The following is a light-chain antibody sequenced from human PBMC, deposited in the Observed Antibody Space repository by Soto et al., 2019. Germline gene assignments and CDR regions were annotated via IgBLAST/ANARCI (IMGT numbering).Light chain of an antibody. J-gene: IGLJ1*01. V-gene: IGLV2-14*03. Sequence: QSVLTQPASVSGSPGQSITISCTGTSGDVGAYNRVSWYRQHPGKAPKLMIYDVSSRPSGVSNRFSGSKSGNTAFLTISRLQAEDEADYYCSSFTSTTTLDVFGTGTKVTVL. CDR2: DVS. CDR3: SSFTSTTTLDV. CDR1: SGDVGAYNR.